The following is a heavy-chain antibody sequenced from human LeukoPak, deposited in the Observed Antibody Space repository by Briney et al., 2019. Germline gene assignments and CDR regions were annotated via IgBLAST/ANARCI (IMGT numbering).Heavy chain of an antibody. D-gene: IGHD3-10*01. Sequence: SGGSLRLSCAASGFTFSSYGMHWVRQAPGKGLEWVAFIRYDGSNKYYADSVKGRFTISRDNSKNTLYLQMNSLRAEDTAVYYCARLNTGVYAFDIWGQGTMVTVSS. CDR1: GFTFSSYG. J-gene: IGHJ3*02. CDR3: ARLNTGVYAFDI. CDR2: IRYDGSNK. V-gene: IGHV3-30*02.